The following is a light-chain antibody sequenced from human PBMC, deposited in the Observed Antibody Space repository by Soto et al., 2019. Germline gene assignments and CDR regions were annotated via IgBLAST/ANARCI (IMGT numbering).Light chain of an antibody. CDR2: DAS. CDR1: QSVSSY. J-gene: IGKJ4*01. CDR3: QQRSNWAGLVT. V-gene: IGKV3-11*01. Sequence: EIVLTQSPATLSLSPGERATLSCRASQSVSSYLAWYQQKPGQAPRLLIYDASNRATGIPARFSGSGSGTDFTLTISSLAPEDFAVYYCQQRSNWAGLVTFGGGTKVEIK.